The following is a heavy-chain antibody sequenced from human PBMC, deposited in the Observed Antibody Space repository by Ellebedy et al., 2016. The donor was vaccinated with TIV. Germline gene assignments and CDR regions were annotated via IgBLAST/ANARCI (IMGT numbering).Heavy chain of an antibody. CDR1: GYTFTSYH. V-gene: IGHV1-46*01. J-gene: IGHJ6*02. CDR2: INPSGGST. CDR3: ARDRGKGAVVVVAPMFPTANYFYGMDV. Sequence: ASVKVSXXASGYTFTSYHMHWVRQAPGQGLEWMGIINPSGGSTGYAQKFQGRVTMTRDTSTGTVYMDLSSLRSEDTAVYYCARDRGKGAVVVVAPMFPTANYFYGMDVWGQGTTVTVS. D-gene: IGHD2-15*01.